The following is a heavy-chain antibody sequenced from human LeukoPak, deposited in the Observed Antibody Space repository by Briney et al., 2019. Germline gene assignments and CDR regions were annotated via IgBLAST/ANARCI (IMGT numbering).Heavy chain of an antibody. V-gene: IGHV4-39*07. D-gene: IGHD6-19*01. CDR1: GGSISSSSYY. CDR3: ARLLIAVAGTDAFDI. CDR2: IYYSGST. J-gene: IGHJ3*02. Sequence: SETLSLTCTVSGGSISSSSYYWGWIRQPPGQGLEWIGSIYYSGSTYYNPSLKSRVTISVDTSKNQFSLKLSSVTAADTAVYYCARLLIAVAGTDAFDIWGQGTMVTVSS.